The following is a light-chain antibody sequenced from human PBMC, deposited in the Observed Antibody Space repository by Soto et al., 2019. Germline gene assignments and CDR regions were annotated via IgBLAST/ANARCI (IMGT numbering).Light chain of an antibody. J-gene: IGLJ1*01. CDR2: GNS. V-gene: IGLV1-40*01. Sequence: QSVLTQPPSVSGAPGQRVTISCTGSRSNIWAGYDVHWYQQLPGTAPKLLIYGNSNRPSGVPDRFSGSKSGTSASLAITGLQAEDEADYYCQSYDSSLSCVFGTGTKVTVL. CDR1: RSNIWAGYD. CDR3: QSYDSSLSCV.